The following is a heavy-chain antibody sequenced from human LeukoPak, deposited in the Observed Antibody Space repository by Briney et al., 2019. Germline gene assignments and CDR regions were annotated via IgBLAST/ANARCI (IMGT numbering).Heavy chain of an antibody. CDR3: ARDRARCGGDCYESLRDYGMDV. Sequence: SETLSLTCTVSGGSISSSSYYWGWIRQPPGKGLEWIGSIYYSGSTYYNPSLKSRVTISVDTSKNQFSLKLSSVTAADTAVYYCARDRARCGGDCYESLRDYGMDVWGQGTTVTVSS. V-gene: IGHV4-39*07. CDR2: IYYSGST. CDR1: GGSISSSSYY. D-gene: IGHD2-21*02. J-gene: IGHJ6*02.